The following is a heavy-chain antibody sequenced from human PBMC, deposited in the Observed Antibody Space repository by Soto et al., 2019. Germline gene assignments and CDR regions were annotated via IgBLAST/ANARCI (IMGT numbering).Heavy chain of an antibody. J-gene: IGHJ6*02. CDR2: INHSGST. D-gene: IGHD6-13*01. CDR1: GGSFSGYY. Sequence: SETLSLTCAVYGGSFSGYYWSWIRQPPGKGLEWIGEINHSGSTNYNPSLKSRVTISVDTSKNQFSLELSSVTAADTAVYYCARDGAAGTYYYYGMDVWGQGTTVTVSS. CDR3: ARDGAAGTYYYYGMDV. V-gene: IGHV4-34*01.